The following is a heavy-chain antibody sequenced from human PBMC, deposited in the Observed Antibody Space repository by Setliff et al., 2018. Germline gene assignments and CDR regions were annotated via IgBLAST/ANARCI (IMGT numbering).Heavy chain of an antibody. D-gene: IGHD6-6*01. CDR2: IYTSWST. CDR1: GGSMNSGSYY. V-gene: IGHV4-61*09. J-gene: IGHJ4*02. CDR3: ARGRNIAARLFDS. Sequence: TLSLTCTVSGGSMNSGSYYWSFIRQPAGKGLEWIGQIYTSWSTNYNPSLKSRVTMSVDTSKNQFSLKLSSVTAADTAVYYCARGRNIAARLFDSWGQGTRVTVAS.